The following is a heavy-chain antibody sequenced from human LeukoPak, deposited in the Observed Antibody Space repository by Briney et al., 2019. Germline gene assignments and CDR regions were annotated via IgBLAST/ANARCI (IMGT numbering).Heavy chain of an antibody. CDR3: ARDPILLNDGFDI. CDR1: GFTFSSYG. Sequence: GRSLRLSCAASGFTFSSYGMHWVRQAPGKGLEWVAVIWYDGSNKYYADSVKGRFTISRDNSKNTLYLQMNSLRAEDTAVDYCARDPILLNDGFDIWGQGTMVTVSS. CDR2: IWYDGSNK. J-gene: IGHJ3*02. V-gene: IGHV3-33*01.